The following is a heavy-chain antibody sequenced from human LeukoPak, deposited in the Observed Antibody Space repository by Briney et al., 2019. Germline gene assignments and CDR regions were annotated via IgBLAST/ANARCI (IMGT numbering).Heavy chain of an antibody. CDR2: ISSSSSTI. J-gene: IGHJ4*02. CDR3: ARDGYLYYFDY. CDR1: GFSFSTYN. V-gene: IGHV3-48*02. D-gene: IGHD5-12*01. Sequence: GGSLRLSCEASGFSFSTYNMNWVRQAPGKGLEWVSYISSSSSTIYYADSVKGRFTISRDNAKNSLYLQMNSLGDEDTAVYYCARDGYLYYFDYWGQGTLVTVSS.